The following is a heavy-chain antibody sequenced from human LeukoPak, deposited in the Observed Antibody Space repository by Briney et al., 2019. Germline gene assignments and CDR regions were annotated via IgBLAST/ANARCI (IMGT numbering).Heavy chain of an antibody. CDR3: ARSLSSIAVAGNPESFQH. D-gene: IGHD6-19*01. J-gene: IGHJ1*01. CDR1: GYTFTVYY. CDR2: INPNSGGT. V-gene: IGHV1-2*02. Sequence: GASVTLSCKASGYTFTVYYMNWVRQAPGPGLEWMGWINPNSGGTNYAQKFQGRVTMTRDTSISTAYMELSRLRSDDTAVYYCARSLSSIAVAGNPESFQHWGQGTLVTVSS.